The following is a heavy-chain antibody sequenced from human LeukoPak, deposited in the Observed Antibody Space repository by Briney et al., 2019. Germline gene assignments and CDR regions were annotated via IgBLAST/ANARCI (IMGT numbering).Heavy chain of an antibody. J-gene: IGHJ4*02. CDR1: GFTVSSNE. D-gene: IGHD5-18*01. CDR3: ARGGIQLWLPLDY. Sequence: PGGSLRLSCAASGFTVSSNEMSWVRQAPGKGLEWVSYISSSGSTIYYADSVKGRFTISRDNAKNSLYLQMNSLRAEDTAVYYCARGGIQLWLPLDYWGQGTLVTVSS. V-gene: IGHV3-48*03. CDR2: ISSSGSTI.